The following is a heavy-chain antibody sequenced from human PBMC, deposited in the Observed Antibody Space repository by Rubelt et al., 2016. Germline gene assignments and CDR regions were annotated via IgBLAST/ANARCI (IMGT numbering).Heavy chain of an antibody. CDR3: ARSGENSGYWQFDY. V-gene: IGHV1-46*01. CDR1: GYTFTSYY. Sequence: QVQLVQSGAEVKKPGASVKVSCKASGYTFTSYYMHWVRQAPGQGLEWMGIINPSGGSTSYAQKFQGRVTMTRDSATSTGYMELSSLRSVDTAVDYCARSGENSGYWQFDYWGQGTLVTVSS. J-gene: IGHJ4*02. D-gene: IGHD5-12*01. CDR2: INPSGGST.